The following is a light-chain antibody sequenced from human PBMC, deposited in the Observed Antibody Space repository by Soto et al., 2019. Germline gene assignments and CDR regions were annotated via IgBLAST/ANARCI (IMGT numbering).Light chain of an antibody. CDR2: GNS. J-gene: IGLJ1*01. V-gene: IGLV1-40*01. Sequence: QSVLTQPPSVSGAPGQRVTISCTGSSSNIGAGYDVHWYQQLPGTAPKLLIYGNSNRPSGVPDRFSGSKSGTSASLAITALQAEDEADYYCQSYDSSLSARYVFGTGTKVTVL. CDR3: QSYDSSLSARYV. CDR1: SSNIGAGYD.